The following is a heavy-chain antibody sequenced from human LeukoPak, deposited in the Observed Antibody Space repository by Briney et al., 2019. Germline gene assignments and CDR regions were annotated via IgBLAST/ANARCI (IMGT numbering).Heavy chain of an antibody. D-gene: IGHD6-19*01. Sequence: GGSLRLSCAASGLTLSSYAMSWVRQAPGKGLEWVSAISGSGGSTYYADSVKGRFTISRDNSKNTLYLQMNSLRAEDTAVYYCAKGSAVAGTGWFDPWGQGTLVTVSS. V-gene: IGHV3-23*01. CDR2: ISGSGGST. CDR1: GLTLSSYA. CDR3: AKGSAVAGTGWFDP. J-gene: IGHJ5*02.